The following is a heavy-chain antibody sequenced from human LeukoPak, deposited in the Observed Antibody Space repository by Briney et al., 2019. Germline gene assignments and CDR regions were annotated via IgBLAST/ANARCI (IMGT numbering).Heavy chain of an antibody. CDR1: GYTFTSYY. V-gene: IGHV1-46*01. J-gene: IGHJ6*03. CDR3: ARDCGASITIFEPHYYYYYYMDV. Sequence: GGSLRLSCAASGYTFTSYYMHWVRQAPGQGLEWMGIINPSGGSTSYAQKFQGRVTMTRDMSTSTVYMELSSLRSEDTAVYYCARDCGASITIFEPHYYYYYYMDVWGKGTTVTVSS. D-gene: IGHD3-3*01. CDR2: INPSGGST.